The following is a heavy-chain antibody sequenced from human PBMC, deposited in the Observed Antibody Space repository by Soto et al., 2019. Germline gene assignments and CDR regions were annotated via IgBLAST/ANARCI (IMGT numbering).Heavy chain of an antibody. CDR3: ARPLGYCSGGSCYYYFDY. D-gene: IGHD2-15*01. J-gene: IGHJ4*02. CDR2: INSDGSST. Sequence: GGSLRLSCAASGFTFSSYWMHWVRQAPGKGLVWVSRINSDGSSTSYADSVKGRFTISRDNAKNTLYLQMNSLRAEDTAVYYCARPLGYCSGGSCYYYFDYWGQETLVTVSS. CDR1: GFTFSSYW. V-gene: IGHV3-74*01.